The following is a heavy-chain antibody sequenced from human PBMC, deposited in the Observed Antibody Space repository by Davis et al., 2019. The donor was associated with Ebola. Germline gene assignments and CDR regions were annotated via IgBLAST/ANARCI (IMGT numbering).Heavy chain of an antibody. Sequence: ASVKVSCKASGYTFTSYYMHWVRQAPGQGLEWMGIINPSGGSTSYAQKFQGRVTISADESTSTAYMELSNLRYEDTAVYYCAQEGHGSGGDDYWGQGTLVTVSS. J-gene: IGHJ4*02. CDR2: INPSGGST. CDR3: AQEGHGSGGDDY. D-gene: IGHD3-10*01. V-gene: IGHV1-46*01. CDR1: GYTFTSYY.